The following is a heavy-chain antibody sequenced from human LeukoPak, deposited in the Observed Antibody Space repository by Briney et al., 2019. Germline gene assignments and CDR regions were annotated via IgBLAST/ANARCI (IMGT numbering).Heavy chain of an antibody. J-gene: IGHJ6*02. Sequence: GGSLRLSCAASGFTFSSYEMKWVRQAPGKGLEWVSYISSSGSTIYYADSVKGRFTISRDNVKSSLYLQMNSLRAEDTAVYYCAPRSGGMDVWGRGTTVTVS. CDR3: APRSGGMDV. CDR2: ISSSGSTI. CDR1: GFTFSSYE. V-gene: IGHV3-48*03.